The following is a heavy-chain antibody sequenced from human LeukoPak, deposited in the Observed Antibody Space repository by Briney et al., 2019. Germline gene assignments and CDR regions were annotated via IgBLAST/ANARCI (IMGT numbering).Heavy chain of an antibody. CDR2: VHLDGRT. V-gene: IGHV4-4*02. J-gene: IGHJ4*02. CDR1: GGSVSSTNW. D-gene: IGHD3-3*01. CDR3: AREGGFYRPLDY. Sequence: SETLSLTCGVSGGSVSSTNWWTWIRQPPGKGLEWIGEVHLDGRTNYNPSLKSRLTMSVDLSENHVSLKLTSVTAADTAVYYCAREGGFYRPLDYSGQGTLVTVS.